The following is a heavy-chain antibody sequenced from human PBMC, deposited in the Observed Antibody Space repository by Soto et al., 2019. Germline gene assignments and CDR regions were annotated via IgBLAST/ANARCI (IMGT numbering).Heavy chain of an antibody. D-gene: IGHD6-6*01. CDR1: GFTFSSYS. Sequence: GGSLRLSCAASGFTFSSYSMNWVRQAPGKGLEWVSSISSSSFSINYADSVKGRFSISRDNAQNSLHLQMNNLRAEDTAVYYCARNESSNIYGMDVWGQGTTVTVSS. CDR2: ISSSSFSI. V-gene: IGHV3-21*01. J-gene: IGHJ6*02. CDR3: ARNESSNIYGMDV.